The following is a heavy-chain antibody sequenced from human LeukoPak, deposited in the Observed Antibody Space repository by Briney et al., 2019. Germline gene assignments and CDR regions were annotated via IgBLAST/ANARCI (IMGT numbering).Heavy chain of an antibody. CDR3: AYEGPSNNYYIDV. D-gene: IGHD3-3*01. V-gene: IGHV1-46*01. Sequence: ASVKVSCKASGYTFTSYYMHWVRQAPGQGLEWMGIINPSGGSTSYAQKFQGRVTMTRDMSTSTVYMELSSLRAEDTAVYYCAYEGPSNNYYIDVWGKGTTVTVSS. CDR1: GYTFTSYY. J-gene: IGHJ6*03. CDR2: INPSGGST.